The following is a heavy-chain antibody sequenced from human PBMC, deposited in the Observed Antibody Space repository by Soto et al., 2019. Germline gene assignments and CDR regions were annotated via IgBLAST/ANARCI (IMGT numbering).Heavy chain of an antibody. CDR2: IRSQIDGGTT. D-gene: IGHD4-17*01. J-gene: IGHJ4*02. Sequence: EVELVESGGVLVKPGGSLRLSCAASGFAFTNAWMTWVRQAPGKALEWVGRIRSQIDGGTTDYAAPVKGRFTIARDDSKNTLYLQMNSLKTEDTAVYYCTTVAYGEYVSDYWGQGTLVTVSS. V-gene: IGHV3-15*01. CDR3: TTVAYGEYVSDY. CDR1: GFAFTNAW.